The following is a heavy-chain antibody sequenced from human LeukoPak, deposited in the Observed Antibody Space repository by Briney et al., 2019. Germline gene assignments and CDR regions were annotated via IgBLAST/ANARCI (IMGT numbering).Heavy chain of an antibody. J-gene: IGHJ4*02. CDR2: IDSGGNT. CDR1: GFTFSSYW. CDR3: AGGPWEFDY. V-gene: IGHV3-66*01. D-gene: IGHD1-26*01. Sequence: PGGPLRLSCAASGFTFSSYWMSWVRQAPGKGLEWVSVIDSGGNTYYADCVKGRFTISRDNPKNTLYLQMNSLRAEDTAVYYCAGGPWEFDYWGQGTLVTVSS.